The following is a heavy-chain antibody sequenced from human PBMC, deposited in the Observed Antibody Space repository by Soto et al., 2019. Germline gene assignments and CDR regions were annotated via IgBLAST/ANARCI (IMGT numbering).Heavy chain of an antibody. CDR3: AKDTADMYYDFWSGYYPAYYGMDV. D-gene: IGHD3-3*01. Sequence: LRLSFAASVFTFSSYAMSWVRQAPGNGLEWVSAISGSGGSTYYADSVKGRFTISRDNSKNTLYLQMNSLRAEDTAVYYCAKDTADMYYDFWSGYYPAYYGMDVWGQGTTVTV. CDR1: VFTFSSYA. J-gene: IGHJ6*02. V-gene: IGHV3-23*01. CDR2: ISGSGGST.